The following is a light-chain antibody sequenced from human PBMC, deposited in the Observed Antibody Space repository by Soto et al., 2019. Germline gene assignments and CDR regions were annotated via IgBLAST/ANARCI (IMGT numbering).Light chain of an antibody. CDR3: QQYNTYPIT. J-gene: IGKJ5*01. V-gene: IGKV1-5*03. CDR1: QSISDW. CDR2: KAS. Sequence: DIQMTQSPSTLSASVGDRVTITCRASQSISDWLAWYQQKPGKAPKLLIYKASGLESGVPSRFSGSGSVTEFTLTITSLQPDDFATYYCQQYNTYPITCGQGTRLEIK.